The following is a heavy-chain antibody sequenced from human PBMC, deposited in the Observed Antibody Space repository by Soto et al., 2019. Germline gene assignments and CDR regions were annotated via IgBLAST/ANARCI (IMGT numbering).Heavy chain of an antibody. D-gene: IGHD3-22*01. CDR2: INPNSGDT. CDR1: GYTFTGYY. V-gene: IGHV1-2*02. J-gene: IGHJ4*02. CDR3: ARESSDISGYPVLDY. Sequence: QVRLVQSGAEVRKPGASVKVSCKASGYTFTGYYMQWVRQAPGQGLEWMGWINPNSGDTDYTHRFQGRFTMTRDTSINTAYMELSRLTSDDTAVYFCARESSDISGYPVLDYWGQGSLVTVSS.